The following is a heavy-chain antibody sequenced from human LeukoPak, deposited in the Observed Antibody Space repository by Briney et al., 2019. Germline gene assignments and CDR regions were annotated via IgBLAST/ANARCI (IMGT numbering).Heavy chain of an antibody. CDR2: IYTGGTT. CDR1: GFTVSGTH. CDR3: ARDQATSGGGLDS. D-gene: IGHD3-16*01. V-gene: IGHV3-53*01. J-gene: IGHJ4*02. Sequence: GGSLRLSCAASGFTVSGTHMSWVRQAPGKGLEWVSAIYTGGTTYFSDSVEGRFTISRDKSKNTLYLQMDSLRVEDTAVYYCARDQATSGGGLDSWGQGTLVTVSS.